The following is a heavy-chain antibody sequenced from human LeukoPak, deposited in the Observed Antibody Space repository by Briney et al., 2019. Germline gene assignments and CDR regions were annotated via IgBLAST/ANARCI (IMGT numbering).Heavy chain of an antibody. CDR1: GGSINSSSYY. CDR2: MYYRGGT. CDR3: ARITMVRGVDTDY. D-gene: IGHD3-10*01. V-gene: IGHV4-39*07. J-gene: IGHJ4*02. Sequence: SETLSLTCTVSGGSINSSSYYWGWVRQPPGKGLEWIGSMYYRGGTYYNPSLKSRVTISVDTSKNQFSLKLSSVTAADTAVYYCARITMVRGVDTDYWGQGTLVTVSS.